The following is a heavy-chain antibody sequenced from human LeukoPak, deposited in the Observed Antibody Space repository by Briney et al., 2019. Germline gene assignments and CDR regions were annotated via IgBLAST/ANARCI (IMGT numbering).Heavy chain of an antibody. CDR2: IYYTVTP. CDR3: ARHYPNHYGDAFDY. Sequence: SETLSLTCTVSGGSISSGIYYGIWIRQPRGGGLECIGYIYYTVTPTYNPPRKTRLPTSVDTSKSHFSLKLNAVTPADTAVYYCARHYPNHYGDAFDYWGQGTLVTVSS. D-gene: IGHD4-17*01. CDR1: GGSISSGIYY. J-gene: IGHJ4*02. V-gene: IGHV4-61*03.